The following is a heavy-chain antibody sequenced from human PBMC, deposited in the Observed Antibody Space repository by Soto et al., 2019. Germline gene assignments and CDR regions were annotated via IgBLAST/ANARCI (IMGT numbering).Heavy chain of an antibody. J-gene: IGHJ4*02. CDR1: GGTFSSYA. CDR2: IILIFGTA. V-gene: IGHV1-69*01. CDR3: ARSPPNDYDILTGPQGY. D-gene: IGHD3-9*01. Sequence: QVQLVQSGAEVKKPGSSVKVSCKASGGTFSSYAISWVRQAPGQGLEWMGGIILIFGTANYAQKFQGRVTITADESTSTAYMELSSLRSEDTAVYYCARSPPNDYDILTGPQGYWGQGTLVTVSS.